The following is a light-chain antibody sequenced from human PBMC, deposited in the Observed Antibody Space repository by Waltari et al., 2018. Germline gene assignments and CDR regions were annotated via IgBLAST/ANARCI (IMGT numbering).Light chain of an antibody. CDR1: STDVGGYNY. CDR2: EVS. V-gene: IGLV2-14*01. Sequence: QSALTQPASVSGSPGQSITISCTGTSTDVGGYNYVSGYQQHPGKAPKLMVFEVSNRPSGVYNRFSGSRSGNTASLTISGLQAEDEADYYCSSYTSSSTYVFGTGTKVTVL. CDR3: SSYTSSSTYV. J-gene: IGLJ1*01.